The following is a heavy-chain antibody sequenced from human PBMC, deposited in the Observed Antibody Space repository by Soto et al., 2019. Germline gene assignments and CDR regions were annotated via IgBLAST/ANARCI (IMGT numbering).Heavy chain of an antibody. Sequence: PSETLSLTCTVSGDSVISSHYNWGWIRQPPGKGLEWIGGISYSGSTYYNPSLKSRVTISGDTSKSQFSLKLSSVTAADTAVYFCARLGYYGAITPDSWGQGTLVTVSS. J-gene: IGHJ4*02. CDR2: ISYSGST. D-gene: IGHD4-17*01. CDR1: GDSVISSHYN. CDR3: ARLGYYGAITPDS. V-gene: IGHV4-39*01.